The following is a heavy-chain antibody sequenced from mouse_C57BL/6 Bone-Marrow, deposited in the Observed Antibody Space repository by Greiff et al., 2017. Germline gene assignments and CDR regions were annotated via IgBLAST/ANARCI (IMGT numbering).Heavy chain of an antibody. D-gene: IGHD2-4*01. Sequence: QVQLQQSGPGLVAPSQSLSITCTVSGFSLTSYGVDWVRQPPGKGLEWLGVIWGGGSTNYNSALMSRLSISKENSQSQVFLKMNSLQTDDTAMYYCAKRRYYDYDILWYFDVWGTGTTVTVSS. J-gene: IGHJ1*03. V-gene: IGHV2-9*01. CDR1: GFSLTSYG. CDR2: IWGGGST. CDR3: AKRRYYDYDILWYFDV.